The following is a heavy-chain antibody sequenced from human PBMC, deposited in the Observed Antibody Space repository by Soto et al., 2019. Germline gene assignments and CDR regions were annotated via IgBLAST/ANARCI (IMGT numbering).Heavy chain of an antibody. CDR1: GASLSSYTYY. J-gene: IGHJ4*02. Sequence: PSETLSLTCTVSGASLSSYTYYWAWIRQAPGKGLEWIGSLDYSGTTYYNPSLKSRVTISVDTFKNQFSLEVSSVTAADTAVYYCAHYAEAVPFDYWGQGTLVTVSS. D-gene: IGHD3-16*01. CDR3: AHYAEAVPFDY. CDR2: LDYSGTT. V-gene: IGHV4-39*01.